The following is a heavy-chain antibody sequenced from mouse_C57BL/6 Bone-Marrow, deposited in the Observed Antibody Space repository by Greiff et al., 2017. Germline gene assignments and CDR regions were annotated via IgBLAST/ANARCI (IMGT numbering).Heavy chain of an antibody. J-gene: IGHJ4*01. V-gene: IGHV1-74*01. D-gene: IGHD2-5*01. Sequence: ASGYTFTSYWMHWVKQRPGQGLEWIGRIHPSDSDTNYNQKFKGKATLTVDKSSSTAYMQLSSLTSEDSAVYYCAIDYYSNGAMDYWGQGTSVTVSS. CDR2: IHPSDSDT. CDR1: GYTFTSYW. CDR3: AIDYYSNGAMDY.